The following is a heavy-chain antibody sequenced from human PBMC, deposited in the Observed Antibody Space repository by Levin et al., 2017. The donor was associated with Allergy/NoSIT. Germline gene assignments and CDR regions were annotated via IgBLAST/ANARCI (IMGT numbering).Heavy chain of an antibody. J-gene: IGHJ5*02. D-gene: IGHD4-17*01. CDR1: GYTFTGYY. CDR3: ARSTVTTLSWFDP. Sequence: ASVKVSCKASGYTFTGYYMHWVRQAPGQGLEWMGWINPNSGGTNYAQKFQGWVTMTRDTSISTAYMELSRLRSDDTAVYYCARSTVTTLSWFDPWGQGTLVTVSS. V-gene: IGHV1-2*04. CDR2: INPNSGGT.